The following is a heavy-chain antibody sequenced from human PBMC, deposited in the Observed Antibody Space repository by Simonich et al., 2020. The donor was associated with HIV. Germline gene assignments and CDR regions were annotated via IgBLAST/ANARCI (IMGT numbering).Heavy chain of an antibody. D-gene: IGHD2-2*01. Sequence: EVQLVESGGGLVKPGGSLRLSCAASGFTFSSYSMNWVRKAPGKGLEGVSSISSSSRYIYYADSVKGRFTISRDNAKNSLYLQMNRLRAEDTAVYYCARDGRKGSSTSCSDYWGQGTLVTVSS. CDR2: ISSSSRYI. V-gene: IGHV3-21*01. CDR1: GFTFSSYS. J-gene: IGHJ4*02. CDR3: ARDGRKGSSTSCSDY.